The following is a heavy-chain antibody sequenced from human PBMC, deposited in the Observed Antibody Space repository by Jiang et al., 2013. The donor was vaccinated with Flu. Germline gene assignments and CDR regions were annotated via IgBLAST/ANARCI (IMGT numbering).Heavy chain of an antibody. V-gene: IGHV1-69*06. Sequence: QLVESEAEVKKPGSSVKVSCKASGGTFSYAISWVRQAPGQGLEWMGGFIPIFETTSYAQKFQGRVTITADKSTSTVYMELTSLTSGDTAIYYCARETTGYSYGCMDVWGKGTTVIVSS. CDR1: GGTFSYA. J-gene: IGHJ6*03. CDR3: ARETTGYSYGCMDV. CDR2: FIPIFETT. D-gene: IGHD5-18*01.